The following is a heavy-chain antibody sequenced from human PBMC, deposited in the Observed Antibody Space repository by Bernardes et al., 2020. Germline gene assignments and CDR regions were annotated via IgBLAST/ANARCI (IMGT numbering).Heavy chain of an antibody. CDR3: ARGEYRLLYLLYYSYYYGMDV. D-gene: IGHD2-2*02. CDR1: GFTFSSYW. CDR2: INSDGSST. V-gene: IGHV3-74*01. Sequence: GGSLRLSCAASGFTFSSYWMHWVRQAPGKGLVWVSRINSDGSSTSYADSVKGRFTISRDNAKNTLYLQMNSLRAEDTAVYYCARGEYRLLYLLYYSYYYGMDVWGQGTTVTVSS. J-gene: IGHJ6*02.